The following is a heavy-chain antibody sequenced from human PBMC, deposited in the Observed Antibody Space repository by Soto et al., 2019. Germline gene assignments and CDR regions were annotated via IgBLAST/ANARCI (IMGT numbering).Heavy chain of an antibody. V-gene: IGHV3-23*01. J-gene: IGHJ4*02. CDR3: AKEIWPHFDY. CDR1: GFTFSTYA. CDR2: ISGSGGST. Sequence: GGSLRLSCAASGFTFSTYAMSWVRQAPGKGLEWVSGISGSGGSTNYADSVKGRFTISRDNSKNTLFLQMNSLRAEDTAVYYCAKEIWPHFDYWGQGSLVTVSS. D-gene: IGHD2-15*01.